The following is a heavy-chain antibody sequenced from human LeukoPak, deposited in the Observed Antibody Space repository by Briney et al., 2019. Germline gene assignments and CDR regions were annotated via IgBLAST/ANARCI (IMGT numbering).Heavy chain of an antibody. V-gene: IGHV1-2*02. J-gene: IGHJ4*02. CDR2: INSNRGDT. Sequence: SSVTVSCKASGYTFTHYYVHWLGQAPGQGLEWMGRINSNRGDTNYAQKFQGRVPITRDTSISTAYMELSRLTSDDTAVYYCVRDQGAYWGQGTLVTVSS. D-gene: IGHD1-26*01. CDR1: GYTFTHYY. CDR3: VRDQGAY.